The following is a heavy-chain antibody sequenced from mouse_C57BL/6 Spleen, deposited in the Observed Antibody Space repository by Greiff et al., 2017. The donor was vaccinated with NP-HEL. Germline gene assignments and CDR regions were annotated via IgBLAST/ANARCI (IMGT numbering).Heavy chain of an antibody. V-gene: IGHV1-42*01. Sequence: VQLQQSGPELVKPGASVKISCKASGYSFTGYYMNWVKQSPEKSLEWIGEINPSTGGTTYNQKFKAKATLTVDKSSSTAYMQLKSLTSEDSAVYYCAREKIDYYGSSYDYWGQGTTLTVSS. J-gene: IGHJ2*01. CDR2: INPSTGGT. D-gene: IGHD1-1*01. CDR3: AREKIDYYGSSYDY. CDR1: GYSFTGYY.